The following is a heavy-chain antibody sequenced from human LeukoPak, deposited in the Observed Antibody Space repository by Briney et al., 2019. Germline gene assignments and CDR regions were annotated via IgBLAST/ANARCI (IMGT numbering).Heavy chain of an antibody. CDR1: GFTFSSYG. CDR2: ISYDGSNK. CDR3: AKDTGRPLYYYYGMDV. D-gene: IGHD3-10*01. V-gene: IGHV3-30*18. J-gene: IGHJ6*02. Sequence: QPGGSLRLSCAASGFTFSSYGMHWVRQAPGKGLEWVAVISYDGSNKYYADSVKGRFTISRDNSKNTLYLQMNSLRAEDTAVYYCAKDTGRPLYYYYGMDVWGQGTTVTVSS.